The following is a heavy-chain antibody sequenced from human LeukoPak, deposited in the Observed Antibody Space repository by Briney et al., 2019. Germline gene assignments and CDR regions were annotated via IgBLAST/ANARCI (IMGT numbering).Heavy chain of an antibody. CDR1: GFTFSHAW. CDR3: GDVGSSPWTPY. V-gene: IGHV3-15*01. J-gene: IGHJ4*02. D-gene: IGHD1-26*01. Sequence: GGSLRLSCAASGFTFSHAWMDWVRHTPGKGLEWVARIKSKSAGGTTDYAAPVNGRFSISRDDSKNTLCLQMNSLKSEDTAVYYCGDVGSSPWTPYWGQGTLVTVSS. CDR2: IKSKSAGGTT.